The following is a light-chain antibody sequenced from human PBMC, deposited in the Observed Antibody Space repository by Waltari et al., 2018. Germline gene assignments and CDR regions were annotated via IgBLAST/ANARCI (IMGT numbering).Light chain of an antibody. J-gene: IGLJ6*01. Sequence: QSILTQPPSVSGAPGQRVSIYCSGSHSNIGRHPVHWYQHPPGAAPRPLIYVNDWRASGVPERFSASKSGTSASLAISDLEFDDEADYYCASWDGSLTVNVFGSGTKVTVL. CDR1: HSNIGRHP. CDR3: ASWDGSLTVNV. CDR2: VND. V-gene: IGLV1-44*01.